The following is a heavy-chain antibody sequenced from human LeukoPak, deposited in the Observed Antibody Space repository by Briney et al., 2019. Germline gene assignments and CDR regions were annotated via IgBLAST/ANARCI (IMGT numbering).Heavy chain of an antibody. D-gene: IGHD2-15*01. CDR2: MNPNSGNT. CDR1: GYTFTSYD. CDR3: ARAGRPYCSGGSCYPNNLPFDY. Sequence: ASVTVSCKASGYTFTSYDINWVRQATGQGLEWMGWMNPNSGNTGYARKFQGRVTMTRNTSISTAYMELSSLRSEDTAVYYCARAGRPYCSGGSCYPNNLPFDYWGQGTLVTVSS. V-gene: IGHV1-8*01. J-gene: IGHJ4*02.